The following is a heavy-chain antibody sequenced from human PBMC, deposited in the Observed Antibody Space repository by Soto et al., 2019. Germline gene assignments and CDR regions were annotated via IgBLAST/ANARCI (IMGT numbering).Heavy chain of an antibody. Sequence: SLRFPCAPSAFPFSSTDMSWDHQAPGKGLECGSTSDSSGGSTYYADAMKGRFTNSRDNSIIPVFVQINSLRAGDAALYFCAKNSGWFNTGAQEALLAASS. D-gene: IGHD3-10*01. J-gene: IGHJ5*01. V-gene: IGHV3-23*01. CDR3: AKNSGWFNT. CDR2: SDSSGGST. CDR1: AFPFSSTD.